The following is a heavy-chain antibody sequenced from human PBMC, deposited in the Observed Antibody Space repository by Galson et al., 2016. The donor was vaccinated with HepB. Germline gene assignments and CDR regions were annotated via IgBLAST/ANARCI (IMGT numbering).Heavy chain of an antibody. Sequence: SETLSLTCTASGDSISSGTYLWGWIRQPPGKGLEWIGGLYYSGRTYHNPYLESRVSIIADKSRNHFSLELRSVTAADTAVYYCARGKYSGPSGNWFDPWGQGTLVTVSS. CDR2: LYYSGRT. CDR1: GDSISSGTYL. D-gene: IGHD6-6*01. V-gene: IGHV4-39*02. CDR3: ARGKYSGPSGNWFDP. J-gene: IGHJ5*02.